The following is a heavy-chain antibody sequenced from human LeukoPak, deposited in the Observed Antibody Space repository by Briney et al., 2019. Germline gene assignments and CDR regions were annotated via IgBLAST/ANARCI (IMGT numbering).Heavy chain of an antibody. CDR3: ARLNLTYRQMSYFDY. CDR1: GGSISSSSYY. J-gene: IGHJ4*02. D-gene: IGHD3-9*01. V-gene: IGHV4-39*07. Sequence: PSETLSLTCTVSGGSISSSSYYWGWIRQPPGKGLEWIGSIYYSGSTNYNPSLKSRVTLSVDKSKNQFSLKLSSVTAADTAVYYCARLNLTYRQMSYFDYWGQGTLVTVSS. CDR2: IYYSGST.